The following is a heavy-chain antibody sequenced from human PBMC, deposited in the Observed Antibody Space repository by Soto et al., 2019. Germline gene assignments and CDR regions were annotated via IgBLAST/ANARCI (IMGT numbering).Heavy chain of an antibody. Sequence: GGSLRLSCAASGFTFSSYGMHWVRQAPGKGLEWVAVISYDGSNKYYADSVKGRFTISRDNSKNTLYLQMNSLRAEDTAVYYCAKAQAAAGPDYYYYYGMDVWGQGTTVTVSS. D-gene: IGHD6-13*01. CDR1: GFTFSSYG. J-gene: IGHJ6*02. V-gene: IGHV3-30*18. CDR3: AKAQAAAGPDYYYYYGMDV. CDR2: ISYDGSNK.